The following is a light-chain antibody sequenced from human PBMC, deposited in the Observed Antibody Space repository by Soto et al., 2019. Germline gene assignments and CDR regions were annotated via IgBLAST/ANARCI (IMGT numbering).Light chain of an antibody. Sequence: QSVLPQPPSASGTPGQRVTISCSGSSSNIGTDDVFWYLQFPGTAPKLLIYKNNQRPSGVSDRFSGSKSGTSASLAISGLRSEDEADYYCAAWDATLSGYVFGTGTKVTVL. V-gene: IGLV1-47*01. J-gene: IGLJ1*01. CDR1: SSNIGTDD. CDR2: KNN. CDR3: AAWDATLSGYV.